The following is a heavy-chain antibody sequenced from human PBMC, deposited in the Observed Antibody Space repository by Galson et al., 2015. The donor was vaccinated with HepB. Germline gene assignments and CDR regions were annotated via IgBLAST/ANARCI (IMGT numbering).Heavy chain of an antibody. D-gene: IGHD4-17*01. CDR2: ISYDGSNK. V-gene: IGHV3-30*04. CDR3: APNPGTVSYQGA. J-gene: IGHJ5*02. CDR1: GFTFSSYA. Sequence: SLRLSCAASGFTFSSYAMHWVRQAPGKGLEWVAVISYDGSNKYYADSVKGRFTISRDNSKNTLYLQMNSLRAEDTAVYYCAPNPGTVSYQGAWGQGTLVTVSS.